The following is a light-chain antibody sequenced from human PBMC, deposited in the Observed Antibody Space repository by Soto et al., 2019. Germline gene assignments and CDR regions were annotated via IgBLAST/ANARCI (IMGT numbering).Light chain of an antibody. V-gene: IGKV3D-20*02. CDR2: GAS. J-gene: IGKJ1*01. CDR1: QSFSSTY. Sequence: EIVLTQSPGTLSLSPGERATLSCRASQSFSSTYLAWYQQKPGQAPRLLVYGASSRATGIPDRFSGSGSGTDFTLTISSLEPEDFAVYYCQQRSNWPPEWTFGQGTKVDIK. CDR3: QQRSNWPPEWT.